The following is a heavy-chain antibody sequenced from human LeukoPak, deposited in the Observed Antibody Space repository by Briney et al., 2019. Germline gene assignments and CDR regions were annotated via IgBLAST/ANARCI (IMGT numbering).Heavy chain of an antibody. CDR1: GFDFSTYS. CDR3: ARGGARSSSYYYYGMDV. D-gene: IGHD6-13*01. J-gene: IGHJ6*02. V-gene: IGHV3-48*01. Sequence: GGSLRLSCAASGFDFSTYSMHWVRRAPGGGLEWLSYIDSSSSTIYYADSVKGRFTISRDNAKNSLYLQMNSLRAEDTAVFYCARGGARSSSYYYYGMDVWGLGTTVTVSS. CDR2: IDSSSSTI.